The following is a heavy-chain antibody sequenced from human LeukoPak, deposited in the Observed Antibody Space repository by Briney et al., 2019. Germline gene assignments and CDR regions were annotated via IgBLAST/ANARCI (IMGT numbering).Heavy chain of an antibody. CDR1: GYTLTELS. V-gene: IGHV1-24*01. D-gene: IGHD3-22*01. CDR3: ATDPPSSYYYGSSGYYWYNWFDP. J-gene: IGHJ5*02. CDR2: FDPEDGET. Sequence: ASVKVSCKVSGYTLTELSMHWVRQAPGKGLERMGGFDPEDGETIYAQKFQGRVTMTEDTSTDTAYMELSSLRSEDTAVYYCATDPPSSYYYGSSGYYWYNWFDPWGQGTLVTVSS.